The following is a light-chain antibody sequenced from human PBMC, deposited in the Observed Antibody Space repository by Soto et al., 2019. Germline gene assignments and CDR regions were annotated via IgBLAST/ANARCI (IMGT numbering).Light chain of an antibody. CDR2: DVS. V-gene: IGKV3-15*01. CDR1: QSARSS. J-gene: IGKJ5*01. Sequence: EVVMTQSPPTLYVSPGERATLSCKASQSARSSLCWYQQKPGQPPRLLIHDVSIRATGIPARFNGSGSGTEFTLTISSLQSEDFAVYYCQQYNNWPPTFGQGTRLEIK. CDR3: QQYNNWPPT.